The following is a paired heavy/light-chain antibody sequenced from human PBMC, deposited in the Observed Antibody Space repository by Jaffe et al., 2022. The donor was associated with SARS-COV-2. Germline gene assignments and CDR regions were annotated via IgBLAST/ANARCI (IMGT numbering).Heavy chain of an antibody. CDR2: ISGSGGNT. CDR1: GFTFSNYA. Sequence: EVQLLESGGGLVQPGGSLRLSCAASGFTFSNYAMSWVRQAPGKGLEWVSGISGSGGNTYYADSVKGRFTISRDSSKNTLFLQMNSLRDEDTAVYYCAKGNDFWGGYYPLSYFDFWGQGTLVTVSS. J-gene: IGHJ4*02. CDR3: AKGNDFWGGYYPLSYFDF. V-gene: IGHV3-23*01. D-gene: IGHD3-3*01.
Light chain of an antibody. V-gene: IGLV2-11*01. J-gene: IGLJ2*01. Sequence: QSALTQPRSVSGSPGQSVTISCAGTSSDVGGYNYVSWYQQHPGKAPKPMIYDVSQRPSGVPDRFSGSKSGNTASLTISGLQAEDEADYYCCSYAGNSVVFGGGTKLTVL. CDR1: SSDVGGYNY. CDR2: DVS. CDR3: CSYAGNSVV.